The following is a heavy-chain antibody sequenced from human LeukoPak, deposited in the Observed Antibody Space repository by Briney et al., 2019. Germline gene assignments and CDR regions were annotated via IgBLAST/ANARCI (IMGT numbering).Heavy chain of an antibody. CDR2: IYYSGST. D-gene: IGHD3-3*01. Sequence: SETLSLTCTVSGGSISSSTNYWGWIRQPPGKGLEWIGSIYYSGSTYYNPSLKSRVTISVDTSKNQFSLKLSSVTAADTAVYYCARQVGDFWSGYYPYNWFDPWGQGTLVTVSS. J-gene: IGHJ5*02. V-gene: IGHV4-39*01. CDR1: GGSISSSTNY. CDR3: ARQVGDFWSGYYPYNWFDP.